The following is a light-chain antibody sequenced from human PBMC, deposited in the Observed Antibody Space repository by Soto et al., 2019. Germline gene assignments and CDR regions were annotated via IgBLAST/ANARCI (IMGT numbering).Light chain of an antibody. CDR3: HQRQSWPRT. J-gene: IGKJ1*01. CDR1: QSVSRN. V-gene: IGKV3-15*01. CDR2: GAS. Sequence: EIVMTQSPATLSVSPGERATLSCRASQSVSRNLAWYQQRPGQAPRLIISGASTRATGIAARFSGSGSGREFTLTISSLQSEDFALYYCHQRQSWPRTLGQGTKVDIK.